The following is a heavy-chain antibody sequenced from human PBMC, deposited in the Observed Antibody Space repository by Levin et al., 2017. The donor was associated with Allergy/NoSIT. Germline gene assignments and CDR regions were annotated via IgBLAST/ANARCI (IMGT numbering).Heavy chain of an antibody. D-gene: IGHD3-22*01. CDR2: IDWDGDK. J-gene: IGHJ4*02. CDR3: ARTNYDSSGYFQYYFDY. V-gene: IGHV2-70*01. CDR1: GFSLSTSGMC. Sequence: QTLSLTCTFSGFSLSTSGMCVSWIRQSPGKALEWLALIDWDGDKYHSTSLKTRLTISKDTSKNQVVLTMTNMDPVDTATYYCARTNYDSSGYFQYYFDYWGQGALVTVSS.